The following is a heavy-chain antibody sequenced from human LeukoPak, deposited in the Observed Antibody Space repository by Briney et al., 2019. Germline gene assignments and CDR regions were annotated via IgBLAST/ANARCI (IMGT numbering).Heavy chain of an antibody. V-gene: IGHV1-18*01. D-gene: IGHD6-13*01. CDR1: GYTFTSYG. CDR3: ASIAAAGHLDY. CDR2: ISAYNGNT. Sequence: ASVKVSCKASGYTFTSYGISWVRQAPGQGLEWMGWISAYNGNTNCAQKLQGRVTMTTDTSTSTAYMELRSLRSDDTAVYYCASIAAAGHLDYWGQGTLVTVSS. J-gene: IGHJ4*02.